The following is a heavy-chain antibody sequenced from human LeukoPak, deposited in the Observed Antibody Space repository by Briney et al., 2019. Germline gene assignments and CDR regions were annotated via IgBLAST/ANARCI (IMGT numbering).Heavy chain of an antibody. Sequence: GGSLRLSCAASGFTXSSYSMNWVRQAPGKGLEWVSSISSSSSYIYYADSVKGRFTISRDNAKNSLYLQMNSLRAEDTAVYYCARDYGDYVRYFDYWGQGTLVTVSS. J-gene: IGHJ4*02. CDR2: ISSSSSYI. CDR1: GFTXSSYS. CDR3: ARDYGDYVRYFDY. D-gene: IGHD4-17*01. V-gene: IGHV3-21*01.